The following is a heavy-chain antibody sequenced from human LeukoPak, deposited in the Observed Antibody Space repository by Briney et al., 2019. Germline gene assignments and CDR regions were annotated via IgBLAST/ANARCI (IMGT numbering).Heavy chain of an antibody. CDR1: GFTFSSYA. V-gene: IGHV3-30-3*01. CDR2: ISYDGSNK. CDR3: ARDSGGGAAYGDFVY. D-gene: IGHD4-17*01. J-gene: IGHJ4*02. Sequence: GSPRLSCAASGFTFSSYAMHWVRQAPGKGLEWVAVISYDGSNKYYADSVKGRFSISRDNSKNTLYLQMNSLRAEDTAVYYCARDSGGGAAYGDFVYWGQGTLVTVSS.